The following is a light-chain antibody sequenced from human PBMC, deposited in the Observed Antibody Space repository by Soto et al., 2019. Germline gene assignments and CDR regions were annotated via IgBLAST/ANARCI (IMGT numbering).Light chain of an antibody. CDR3: CSYAGDSMYV. Sequence: QSVLTQPASVSGSPGQSITISCTGTSSDVGSYDLVPWYQRHPGKVPKLMIFGVTKRPSGVSDRFSGSKSGNTASLTISGLQAEDEADYFCCSYAGDSMYVFGTGTKVTVL. CDR2: GVT. J-gene: IGLJ1*01. CDR1: SSDVGSYDL. V-gene: IGLV2-23*02.